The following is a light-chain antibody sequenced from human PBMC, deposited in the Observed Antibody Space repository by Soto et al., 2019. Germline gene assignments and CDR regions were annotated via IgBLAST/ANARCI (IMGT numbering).Light chain of an antibody. V-gene: IGLV1-47*01. J-gene: IGLJ1*01. Sequence: VLTQPPSASGTPGQRVTISCSGSSSNIGSNYVYWYQQLPGTAPKPLIYRNNQRPSGVPDRFSGSKSGTSASLAISGLRSEDEADYYCAAWDDSVYVFGTGTKVTV. CDR1: SSNIGSNY. CDR2: RNN. CDR3: AAWDDSVYV.